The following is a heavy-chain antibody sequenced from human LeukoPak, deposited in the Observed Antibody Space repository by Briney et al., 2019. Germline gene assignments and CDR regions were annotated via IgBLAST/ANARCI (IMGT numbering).Heavy chain of an antibody. V-gene: IGHV3-48*03. CDR3: ARGLNWKYGWFDP. CDR2: ISSSGSTI. Sequence: GGSLRLSCAASGFTFSSYEMNWVRQAPGKGLEWVSYISSSGSTIYYADSVKGRFTISRDNAKNSLYLQMNSLRAEDTAVYYCARGLNWKYGWFDPWGQGTLVTVSS. CDR1: GFTFSSYE. J-gene: IGHJ5*02. D-gene: IGHD1-7*01.